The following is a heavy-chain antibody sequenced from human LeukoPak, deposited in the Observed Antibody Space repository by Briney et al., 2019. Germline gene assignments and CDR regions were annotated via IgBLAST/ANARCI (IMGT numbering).Heavy chain of an antibody. CDR3: ARARITMVRGVIKAHFDY. CDR2: ISPNSGGT. J-gene: IGHJ4*02. V-gene: IGHV1-2*02. Sequence: ASVKVSCKASGYTFTVHYIHWVRQAPGQGLEWMGWISPNSGGTKYAQNFQGRVTMTRDTSISTAYMELSRLRSDDTAVYYCARARITMVRGVIKAHFDYWGQGTLVTVSS. D-gene: IGHD3-10*01. CDR1: GYTFTVHY.